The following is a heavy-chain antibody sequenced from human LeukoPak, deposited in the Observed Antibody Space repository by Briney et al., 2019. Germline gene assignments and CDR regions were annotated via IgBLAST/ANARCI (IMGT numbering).Heavy chain of an antibody. D-gene: IGHD3-22*01. CDR3: AKDPRPNYYDSSGYQGPRGY. CDR2: ISGGGGST. Sequence: GGSLRLSCAASGFTFSSYAMSWVRQAPGKGLEWVSAISGGGGSTYYADSVKGRFTISRDNSKNTLYLQMNSLRAEDTAVYYCAKDPRPNYYDSSGYQGPRGYWGQGTLVTVSS. CDR1: GFTFSSYA. J-gene: IGHJ4*02. V-gene: IGHV3-23*01.